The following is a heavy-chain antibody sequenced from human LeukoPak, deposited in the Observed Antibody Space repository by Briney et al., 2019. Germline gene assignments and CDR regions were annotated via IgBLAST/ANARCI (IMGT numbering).Heavy chain of an antibody. D-gene: IGHD3-22*01. CDR1: GYSFTSYW. Sequence: GESLKISCKGSGYSFTSYWIGWVRQVPGKGLEWMGIIYPGDSDTRYSPSFQGQVTISADKSISTAYLQWSSLKASDTAMYYCARPSNYYDSSGYYYTLFDYWGQGTLVTVSS. CDR3: ARPSNYYDSSGYYYTLFDY. J-gene: IGHJ4*02. CDR2: IYPGDSDT. V-gene: IGHV5-51*01.